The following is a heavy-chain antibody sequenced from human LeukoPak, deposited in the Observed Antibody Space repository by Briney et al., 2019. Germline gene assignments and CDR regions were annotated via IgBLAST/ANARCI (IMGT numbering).Heavy chain of an antibody. J-gene: IGHJ3*02. Sequence: SGASLRLSCAASGFTFSSYAMSWVRQAPGKGLEWVSAISGSGGSTYYADSVKGRFTISRDNSKYTLYLQMNSLRAEDTAVYYCAKSLNWNLNAFDIWGQGTMVTVSS. CDR1: GFTFSSYA. CDR2: ISGSGGST. D-gene: IGHD1-1*01. CDR3: AKSLNWNLNAFDI. V-gene: IGHV3-23*01.